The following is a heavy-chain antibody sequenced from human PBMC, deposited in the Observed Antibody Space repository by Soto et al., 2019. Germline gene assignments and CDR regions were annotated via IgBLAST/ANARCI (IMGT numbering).Heavy chain of an antibody. CDR3: ARGGYCSGGSCYSLYYYYYYGMDV. J-gene: IGHJ6*02. D-gene: IGHD2-15*01. Sequence: ASVKVSCKASGYTFTSYDIKWVRQATRQGLEWMGWMNPNSGNTGYAQKFQGRVTMTRNTSISTAYMELSSLRSEDTAVYYCARGGYCSGGSCYSLYYYYYYGMDVWGQGTTVTSP. CDR1: GYTFTSYD. V-gene: IGHV1-8*01. CDR2: MNPNSGNT.